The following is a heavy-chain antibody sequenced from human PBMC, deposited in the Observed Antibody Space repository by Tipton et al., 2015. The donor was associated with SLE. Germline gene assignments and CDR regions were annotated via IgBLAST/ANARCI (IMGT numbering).Heavy chain of an antibody. J-gene: IGHJ6*03. CDR1: GDSISSGLYY. V-gene: IGHV4-61*02. Sequence: TLSLTCTVSGDSISSGLYYWSWIRQPAGKGLERIGRIYTSGSTNYHTSLRSRVTVSLDTSKNQFSLKLSSVTAADTAVYYCARGLVYSSSSYYYYYYMDVWGKGTTVTVSS. CDR2: IYTSGST. D-gene: IGHD6-6*01. CDR3: ARGLVYSSSSYYYYYYMDV.